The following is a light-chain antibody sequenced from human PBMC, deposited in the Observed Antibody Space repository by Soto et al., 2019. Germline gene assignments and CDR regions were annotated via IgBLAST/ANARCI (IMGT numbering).Light chain of an antibody. V-gene: IGKV3-20*01. Sequence: EFVLTQSPATLSLSAGERATLSCRTSQPLTSRYLAWYQQKVGQAPRLLMYSASTMASGLPDRFSGSGSGTDFSLTISRLETEDFEVYYCEQYGSSAWTFGQGTQVAVK. CDR1: QPLTSRY. J-gene: IGKJ1*01. CDR2: SAS. CDR3: EQYGSSAWT.